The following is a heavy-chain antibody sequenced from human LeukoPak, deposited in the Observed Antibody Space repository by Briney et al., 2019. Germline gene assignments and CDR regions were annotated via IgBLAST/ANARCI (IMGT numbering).Heavy chain of an antibody. V-gene: IGHV1-2*02. J-gene: IGHJ3*02. D-gene: IGHD3-10*01. CDR3: ARRSMVRGVDAFDI. CDR1: GYTFTGYY. Sequence: ASVKVSCKASGYTFTGYYMHWVRQAPGQGLEWMGWINPDSGGTNNAQKFQGRVTMTRDTSISTAYMELSRLRSDDTAVYYCARRSMVRGVDAFDIWGQGTMVTVSS. CDR2: INPDSGGT.